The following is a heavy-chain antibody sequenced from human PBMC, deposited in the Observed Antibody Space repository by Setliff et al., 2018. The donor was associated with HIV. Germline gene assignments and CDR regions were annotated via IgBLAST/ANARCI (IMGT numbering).Heavy chain of an antibody. CDR1: GDSITSNSYY. Sequence: SETLSLTCTVSGDSITSNSYYWGWIRQSPGKGLEWIGTMHHSGSTYYNPSLKSRVAISLDMSKTHFFLNLTSVTDADTAVYFCTREGRGDPAMATTRIDYWGQGKLVTVS. D-gene: IGHD1-1*01. CDR3: TREGRGDPAMATTRIDY. CDR2: MHHSGST. V-gene: IGHV4-39*02. J-gene: IGHJ4*02.